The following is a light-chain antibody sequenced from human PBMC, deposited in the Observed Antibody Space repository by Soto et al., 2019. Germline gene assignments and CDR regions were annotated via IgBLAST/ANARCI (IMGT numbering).Light chain of an antibody. CDR3: QSYDSSLSGWV. CDR1: SSNIGAGYD. J-gene: IGLJ3*02. CDR2: GNS. Sequence: QSVLTQPPSVSGAPGQRVTISCTGSSSNIGAGYDVHWYQQLPGTAPKLLIYGNSNRPSGVPDRFSGSKSGTSASLAITGLQAEDEADYYSQSYDSSLSGWVFGGGPKLTVL. V-gene: IGLV1-40*01.